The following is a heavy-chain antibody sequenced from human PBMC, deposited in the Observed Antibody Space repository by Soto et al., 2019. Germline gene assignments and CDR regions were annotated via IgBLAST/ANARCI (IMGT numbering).Heavy chain of an antibody. D-gene: IGHD2-2*01. Sequence: QVQLVESGGGVVQPGRSLRLSCAASGFTFSSYAMHWVRQAPGKGLEWVAGISYDGSNKYYADSVKGRFTISRDNSKNTLYLQRNSLRAEVTAVYYCARGPQKYQLLCYFDYWGQGTLVTVSS. CDR3: ARGPQKYQLLCYFDY. CDR1: GFTFSSYA. V-gene: IGHV3-30-3*01. J-gene: IGHJ4*02. CDR2: ISYDGSNK.